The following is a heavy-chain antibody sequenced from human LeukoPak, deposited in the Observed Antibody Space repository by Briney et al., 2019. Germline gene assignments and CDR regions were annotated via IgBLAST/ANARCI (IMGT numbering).Heavy chain of an antibody. D-gene: IGHD6-13*01. J-gene: IGHJ3*02. CDR2: ISYDGSNK. CDR3: AREVSTGSSWYRDAFDI. Sequence: PGGSLRLSCAASGFTFSSYAMHWVRQAPGKGLEWVAVISYDGSNKYYADSVTGRFTISRDNSKNTLYLQMNSLRAEDTAVYYCAREVSTGSSWYRDAFDIWGQGTMVTVSS. CDR1: GFTFSSYA. V-gene: IGHV3-30*04.